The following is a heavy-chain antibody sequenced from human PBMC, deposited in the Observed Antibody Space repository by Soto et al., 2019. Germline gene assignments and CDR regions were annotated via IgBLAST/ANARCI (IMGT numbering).Heavy chain of an antibody. V-gene: IGHV3-23*01. J-gene: IGHJ4*02. CDR2: ISGSGGST. D-gene: IGHD3-3*01. CDR1: GFTFSSYA. Sequence: EVQLLESGGGLVQPGGSLRLSCAASGFTFSSYAMSWVRQAPGKGLEWVSAISGSGGSTYYADSVKGRFTISRDNSKNTLYLQMNSLRSEDTAVYYCAKDPHDSPYYFAYCGQGTLVTVSS. CDR3: AKDPHDSPYYFAY.